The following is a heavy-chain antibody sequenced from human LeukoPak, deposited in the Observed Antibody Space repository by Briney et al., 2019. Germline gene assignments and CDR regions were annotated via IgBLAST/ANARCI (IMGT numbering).Heavy chain of an antibody. CDR2: INPNSGGT. Sequence: ASVKVSCKASGYTFTGYYMHWVRQAPGQGLEWMGWINPNSGGTNYAQKFQGRVTMTRDTCISTAYMELSRLRSDDTAVYYCARELDYYGRTYYFDYWGQGTLGTVSS. CDR3: ARELDYYGRTYYFDY. J-gene: IGHJ4*02. CDR1: GYTFTGYY. V-gene: IGHV1-2*02. D-gene: IGHD3-10*01.